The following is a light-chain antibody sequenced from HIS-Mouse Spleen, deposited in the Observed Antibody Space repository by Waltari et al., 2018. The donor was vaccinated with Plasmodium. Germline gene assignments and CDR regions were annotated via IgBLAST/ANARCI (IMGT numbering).Light chain of an antibody. CDR3: QQYNNWSFT. Sequence: EIVMTQSPATLSVSPGERATLSCRPSQSVSSNLAWYQQKPGQAPSRLSYGASTRATGIPARCSGRGSGTEFTLTISSLQSEDFAVYYCQQYNNWSFTFGPGTKVDIK. V-gene: IGKV3-15*01. CDR2: GAS. J-gene: IGKJ3*01. CDR1: QSVSSN.